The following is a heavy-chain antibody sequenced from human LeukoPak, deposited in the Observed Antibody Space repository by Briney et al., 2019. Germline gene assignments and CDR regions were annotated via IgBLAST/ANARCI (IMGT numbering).Heavy chain of an antibody. V-gene: IGHV3-21*01. CDR1: GFTFSGFT. Sequence: PGGSLRLSCVASGFTFSGFTMNWVRQAPGKGLEWVSSISSSYDYMYYADSVKGRFTISRDNAKNSLYLQMNTLGVEDTAVYYCAKDQEEAAAGSPWGADYWGQGTLVTVSS. CDR2: ISSSYDYM. D-gene: IGHD6-13*01. J-gene: IGHJ4*02. CDR3: AKDQEEAAAGSPWGADY.